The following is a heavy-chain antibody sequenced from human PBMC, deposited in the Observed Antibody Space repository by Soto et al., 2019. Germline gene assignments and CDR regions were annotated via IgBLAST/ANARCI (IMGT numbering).Heavy chain of an antibody. J-gene: IGHJ4*02. CDR1: GYTFTNYG. V-gene: IGHV1-18*01. Sequence: ASVKVSCKASGYTFTNYGISWVRQAPGQGLEWMGWISAYNGNTNYAQKLQGRVTMTTDTSTSTAYMELRSLRSDDTAIYYCARDYGILTGYSPFDYWGQGTLVTVSS. CDR3: ARDYGILTGYSPFDY. CDR2: ISAYNGNT. D-gene: IGHD3-9*01.